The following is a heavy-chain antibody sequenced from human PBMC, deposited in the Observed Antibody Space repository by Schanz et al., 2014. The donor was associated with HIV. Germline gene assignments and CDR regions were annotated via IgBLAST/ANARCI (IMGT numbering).Heavy chain of an antibody. J-gene: IGHJ4*02. CDR2: ISGNGDST. Sequence: EVQLLESGGGLVQPGGSLRLSCAASGFTFNSYAMNWVRQAPGKGLEWVSGISGNGDSTYYADSVKGRFTISRDYSKNTLYLQMNSLRAEDTAVYYCAKVDAAHKHIGAAGDWGQGTLVTVSS. CDR3: AKVDAAHKHIGAAGD. V-gene: IGHV3-23*01. D-gene: IGHD6-13*01. CDR1: GFTFNSYA.